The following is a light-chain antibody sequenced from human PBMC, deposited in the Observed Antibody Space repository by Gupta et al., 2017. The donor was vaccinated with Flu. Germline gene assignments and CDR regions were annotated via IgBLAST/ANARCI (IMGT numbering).Light chain of an antibody. Sequence: GERVTITCRASQGINSYLAWFQQKPGKAPESLIYAASTLQSGVPSRFSGSGSGTDFILTISSLQAEDSATYYCQQYKIYPLTLGGGTKVEIK. CDR3: QQYKIYPLT. J-gene: IGKJ4*01. CDR2: AAS. CDR1: QGINSY. V-gene: IGKV1-16*01.